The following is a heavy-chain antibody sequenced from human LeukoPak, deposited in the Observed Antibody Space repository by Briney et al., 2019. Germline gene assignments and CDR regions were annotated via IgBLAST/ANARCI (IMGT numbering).Heavy chain of an antibody. V-gene: IGHV3-7*01. CDR1: GFTFSTYW. CDR3: VRARGSRAGSDY. J-gene: IGHJ4*02. Sequence: GGSLRLSCAASGFTFSTYWMGWVRLAPGKGLEWVAFIKEDGSMKYYVDSVKGRFTISRDNAQNSLNLQMNNLRVEDTAVYYCVRARGSRAGSDYWGQGTRVTVSS. CDR2: IKEDGSMK. D-gene: IGHD3-10*01.